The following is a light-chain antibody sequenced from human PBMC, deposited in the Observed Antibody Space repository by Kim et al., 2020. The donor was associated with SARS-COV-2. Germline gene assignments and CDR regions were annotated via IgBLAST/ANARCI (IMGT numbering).Light chain of an antibody. CDR1: QSISSH. V-gene: IGKV1-39*01. J-gene: IGKJ3*01. CDR2: AAS. Sequence: DIQMTQSPYSLSASVGDRVTITCRTSQSISSHLNWYHQKPGRAPKLLISAASTLQGGVPSRFSGSGSETDFTLTISSLQPEDFATYFCQQSYISPFTFGPGTKVDIK. CDR3: QQSYISPFT.